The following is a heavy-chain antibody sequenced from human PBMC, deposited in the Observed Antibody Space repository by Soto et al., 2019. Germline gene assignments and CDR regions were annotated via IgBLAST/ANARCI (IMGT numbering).Heavy chain of an antibody. CDR3: ARDSVRFLEHFSKDYFDY. CDR2: LRYDGSGE. CDR1: GFTFSDYG. Sequence: QVHLVESGGGVVQPGGSLRLSCAGSGFTFSDYGMHWVRQAPGKGLEWVAVLRYDGSGEYYTDSVRGRFTISRVNSKNTLYLQMNNLRDEDTGVYYCARDSVRFLEHFSKDYFDYWGQGTRVTVSS. D-gene: IGHD3-3*01. V-gene: IGHV3-33*08. J-gene: IGHJ4*02.